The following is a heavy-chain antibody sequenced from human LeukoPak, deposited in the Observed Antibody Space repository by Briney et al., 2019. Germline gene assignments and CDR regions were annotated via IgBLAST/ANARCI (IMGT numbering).Heavy chain of an antibody. CDR2: TSYDGSSK. D-gene: IGHD4-17*01. Sequence: GGSLRLSCAASGVTFSSYGMHWVRQAPGKGLEWVAVTSYDGSSKNYADSVKGRFTVSRDNPKNTLYLQMNSLRAEDTAVYYCAKDPARVTTPYNWFDPWGQGTLVTVSS. CDR1: GVTFSSYG. CDR3: AKDPARVTTPYNWFDP. V-gene: IGHV3-30*18. J-gene: IGHJ5*02.